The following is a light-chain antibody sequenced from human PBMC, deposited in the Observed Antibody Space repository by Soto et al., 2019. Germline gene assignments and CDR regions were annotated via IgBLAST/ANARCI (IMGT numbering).Light chain of an antibody. J-gene: IGLJ1*01. CDR1: SSDVGGYNY. Sequence: QSALTQPASVSGSPGQSITISCTGTSSDVGGYNYVSWYQQHPGKAPKLMIYEVSNRPSGVSNRFSGSKSGNTASLTISGLQAEDEADYYCGSYTSSSTYVFGTGTKVTAL. CDR3: GSYTSSSTYV. CDR2: EVS. V-gene: IGLV2-14*01.